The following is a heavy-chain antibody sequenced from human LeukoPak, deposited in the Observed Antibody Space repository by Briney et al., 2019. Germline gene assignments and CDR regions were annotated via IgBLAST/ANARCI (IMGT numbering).Heavy chain of an antibody. CDR3: ARAPSRYDVLTGYYGGWFDS. D-gene: IGHD3-9*01. J-gene: IGHJ5*01. V-gene: IGHV4-34*01. CDR2: INHSGSS. CDR1: GGSFSGYY. Sequence: SETLSLTCAVYGGSFSGYYWSWIRQPPGKGLEWIGEINHSGSSNYNPSLKSRVTISVDTSKNQFFLKLSSVTAAAMAVYYCARAPSRYDVLTGYYGGWFDSWGQGTLVTVSS.